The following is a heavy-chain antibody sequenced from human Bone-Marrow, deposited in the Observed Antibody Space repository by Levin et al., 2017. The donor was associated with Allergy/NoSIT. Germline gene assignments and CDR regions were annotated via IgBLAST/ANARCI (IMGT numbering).Heavy chain of an antibody. D-gene: IGHD1-1*01. CDR2: FYGSGRI. CDR3: TRNNNSYQYFQD. Sequence: PGGSLRLSCAASGFTVGTNYMSWVRQVPGKGLEWVAIFYGSGRIYYADFVKGRFTISRDTSKNTLFLQMNSLRGDDTALYFCTRNNNSYQYFQDWGQGTLVTVS. V-gene: IGHV3-53*01. J-gene: IGHJ1*01. CDR1: GFTVGTNY.